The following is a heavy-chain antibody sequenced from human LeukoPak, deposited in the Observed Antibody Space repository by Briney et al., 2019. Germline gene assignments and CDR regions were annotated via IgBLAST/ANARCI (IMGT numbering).Heavy chain of an antibody. CDR1: ALTFSNHA. D-gene: IGHD1-7*01. Sequence: PGRSLRLSCAAAALTFSNHAITWVRQPPGKGLEWVSTISGSGGSTFYADSVKGRFTISRDNFKNTVFLQMNRLRGEDMALYYCAKDMGTTLYYLDYWGEGILVTVPS. CDR2: ISGSGGST. V-gene: IGHV3-23*01. J-gene: IGHJ4*02. CDR3: AKDMGTTLYYLDY.